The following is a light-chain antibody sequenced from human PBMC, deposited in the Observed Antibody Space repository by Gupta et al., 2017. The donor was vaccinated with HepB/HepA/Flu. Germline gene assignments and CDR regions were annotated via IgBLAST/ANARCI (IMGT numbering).Light chain of an antibody. J-gene: IGKJ5*01. V-gene: IGKV4-1*01. Sequence: DIVMTQSPDSLAVSPGDRATINCKSSQSVLYSSNNKKYLAWYQQKPGQPPKLLIYWASTRESGVPDRFSGSGSGTDFTLTISSLQAEDVAVYYCQQYYSTPITFGQGTRLEIK. CDR1: QSVLYSSNNKKY. CDR2: WAS. CDR3: QQYYSTPIT.